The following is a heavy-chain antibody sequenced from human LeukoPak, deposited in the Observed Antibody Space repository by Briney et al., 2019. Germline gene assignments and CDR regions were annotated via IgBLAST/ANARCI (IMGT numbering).Heavy chain of an antibody. V-gene: IGHV3-30-3*01. CDR3: AREGYYGSGSPPSLYFDY. Sequence: QPGGSLRLSCAASGFTFRNYVIHWVRQAPGKGLEWVAVTSSDLNVKLYADSVKGRFTISRDNSRSTLCLQMNSLRPEDTAIYYCAREGYYGSGSPPSLYFDYWGQGTLVTVSS. CDR1: GFTFRNYV. D-gene: IGHD3-10*01. J-gene: IGHJ4*02. CDR2: TSSDLNVK.